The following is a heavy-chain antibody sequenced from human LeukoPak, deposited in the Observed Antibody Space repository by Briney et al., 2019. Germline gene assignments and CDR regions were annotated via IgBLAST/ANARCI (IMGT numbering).Heavy chain of an antibody. CDR3: AKGPEGWLQLEAFDI. D-gene: IGHD5-24*01. V-gene: IGHV3-30*02. CDR1: GFTFSNSD. J-gene: IGHJ3*02. Sequence: PGGSLRLSCVASGFTFSNSDMHWVRQAPGKGLEWVAFIRHDGSNEYHADSVKGRFTISRDNSKNTLYLQMNSLRVDDTAVYYCAKGPEGWLQLEAFDIWGQGTMVTVSS. CDR2: IRHDGSNE.